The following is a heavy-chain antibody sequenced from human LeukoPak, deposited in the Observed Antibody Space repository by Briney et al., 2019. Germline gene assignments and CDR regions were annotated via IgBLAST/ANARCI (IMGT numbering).Heavy chain of an antibody. CDR2: ISYDGSNK. CDR3: ARDPAKFWSGHDY. J-gene: IGHJ4*02. Sequence: GGSLRLSCAASGFTFSSYAMHWVRQAPGKGLEWVAVISYDGSNKYYADSVKGRFTISRDNSKNTLYLQMNSLRAEDTAVYYCARDPAKFWSGHDYWGQGTLVTVSS. CDR1: GFTFSSYA. V-gene: IGHV3-30*04. D-gene: IGHD3-3*01.